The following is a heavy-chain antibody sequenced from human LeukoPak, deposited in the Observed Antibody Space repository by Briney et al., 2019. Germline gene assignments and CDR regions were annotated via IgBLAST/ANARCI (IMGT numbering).Heavy chain of an antibody. V-gene: IGHV1-8*01. CDR1: GYTFTSYD. D-gene: IGHD6-13*01. J-gene: IGHJ5*02. Sequence: ASVKVSCKASGYTFTSYDSNWVRQATGQGLEWMGWMNPNSGNTGYAQKFQGRVTMTRNTSISTAYMELSSLRSEDTAVYYCARGPGEGSSWYINWFDPWGQGTLVTVSS. CDR2: MNPNSGNT. CDR3: ARGPGEGSSWYINWFDP.